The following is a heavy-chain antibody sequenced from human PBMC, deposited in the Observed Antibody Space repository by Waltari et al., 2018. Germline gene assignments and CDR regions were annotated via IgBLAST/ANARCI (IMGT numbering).Heavy chain of an antibody. D-gene: IGHD6-19*01. CDR3: ARAVAVALFDY. CDR2: INASGST. Sequence: QVQLQQWGAGLLKPSETLSLTCAVYGGSFSGYYWSWIRQPPGKGLEWIGEINASGSTNFNPSRKSRITISVDSSKNQFSLKLSSVTAADTAVYYCARAVAVALFDYWGQGTLVTVSS. CDR1: GGSFSGYY. V-gene: IGHV4-34*01. J-gene: IGHJ4*02.